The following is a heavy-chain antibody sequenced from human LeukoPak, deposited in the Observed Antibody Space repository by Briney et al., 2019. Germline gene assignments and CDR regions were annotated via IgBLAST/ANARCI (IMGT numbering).Heavy chain of an antibody. Sequence: GGSLRLSCAASGFPLSSYSMNWVRQAPGKGLEWVSFISSSSNYIYYADSVKGRFTISRDNAKNSLYLQMNSLRVEDTAVYYCVRDRYEGICPDSWGQGTLVTVSS. J-gene: IGHJ5*01. D-gene: IGHD3-9*01. CDR2: ISSSSNYI. CDR3: VRDRYEGICPDS. V-gene: IGHV3-21*01. CDR1: GFPLSSYS.